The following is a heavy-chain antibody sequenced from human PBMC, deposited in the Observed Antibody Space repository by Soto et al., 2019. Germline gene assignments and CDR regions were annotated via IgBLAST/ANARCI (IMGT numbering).Heavy chain of an antibody. CDR3: ARSGDNYNLLDY. V-gene: IGHV3-11*06. J-gene: IGHJ4*02. CDR2: SSNSGTFT. D-gene: IGHD1-1*01. CDR1: GFTFSDYY. Sequence: GSLRLSCEGSGFTFSDYYMSWIRQAPGKGLEWISYSSNSGTFTKYADSVKGRFSISRDNTKNLLFLQMNSLRAEDTALYYCARSGDNYNLLDYWGQGTPVTVSS.